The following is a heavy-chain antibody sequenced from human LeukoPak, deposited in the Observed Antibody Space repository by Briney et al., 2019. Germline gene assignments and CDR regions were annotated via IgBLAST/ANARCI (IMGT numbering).Heavy chain of an antibody. CDR2: IIPIFGTA. Sequence: SVKVSCKASGATFSSYAISWVRQAPGQGIEWMGRIIPIFGTANYAQKFQGRVTITTDKSTSTAYMELSSLRSEDTAVYYCARERRSGSYYSLADYWGQGTLVTVSS. CDR3: ARERRSGSYYSLADY. D-gene: IGHD1-26*01. CDR1: GATFSSYA. J-gene: IGHJ4*02. V-gene: IGHV1-69*05.